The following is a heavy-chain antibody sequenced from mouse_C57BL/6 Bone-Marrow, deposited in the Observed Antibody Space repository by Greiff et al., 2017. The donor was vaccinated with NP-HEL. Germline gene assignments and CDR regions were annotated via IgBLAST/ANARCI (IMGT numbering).Heavy chain of an antibody. J-gene: IGHJ4*01. CDR3: ASFYDYGGPYAMDY. CDR1: GFSLTSYG. D-gene: IGHD2-4*01. V-gene: IGHV2-2*01. CDR2: IWSGGST. Sequence: VMLVESGPGLVQPSQSLSITCTVSGFSLTSYGVHWVRQSPGKGLEWLGVIWSGGSTDYNAAFISRLSISKDNSKSQVFFKMNSLQADDTAIYYCASFYDYGGPYAMDYWGQGTSVTVSS.